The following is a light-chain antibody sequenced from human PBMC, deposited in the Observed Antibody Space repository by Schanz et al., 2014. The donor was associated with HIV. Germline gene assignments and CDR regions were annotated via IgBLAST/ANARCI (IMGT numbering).Light chain of an antibody. CDR2: DVS. V-gene: IGLV2-14*03. Sequence: QSVLTQPASVSGSPGQSISISCTGTSGDVGSYNYVSWYQQHPGKAPKLMIYDVSNRPSGVSSRFSGSKSGNTASLTISGLQAEDEADYYCCSYTSDTVLFGGGTKLTVL. CDR3: CSYTSDTVL. J-gene: IGLJ2*01. CDR1: SGDVGSYNY.